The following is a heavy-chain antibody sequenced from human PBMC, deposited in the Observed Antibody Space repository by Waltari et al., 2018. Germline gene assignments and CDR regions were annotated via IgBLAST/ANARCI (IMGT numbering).Heavy chain of an antibody. CDR1: GYSISSGYY. Sequence: QVQLQESGPGLVKPSETLSLTCAVSGYSISSGYYWGWIRQPPGKGLEWIGSIYHSGSTYYNPSLKSRFTISVDTSKNQFSLKLSSVTAADTAVYYCARVDITGTVCAFDIWGQGTMVTVSS. J-gene: IGHJ3*02. CDR2: IYHSGST. D-gene: IGHD1-20*01. V-gene: IGHV4-38-2*01. CDR3: ARVDITGTVCAFDI.